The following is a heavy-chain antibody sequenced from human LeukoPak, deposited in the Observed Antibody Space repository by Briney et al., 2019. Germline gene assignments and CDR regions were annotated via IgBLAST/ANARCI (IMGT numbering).Heavy chain of an antibody. CDR1: GYTFTDYD. Sequence: ASVTVSCEASGYTFTDYDINWVRQATGQGLEWMGWMNPDSGNTGYTQKFQGRLTITRNTSISTAYMELNSLTSEDTAVYYCARCQTSRAPYNCFDPWGQGTLVTVSP. V-gene: IGHV1-8*03. CDR2: MNPDSGNT. CDR3: ARCQTSRAPYNCFDP. J-gene: IGHJ5*02.